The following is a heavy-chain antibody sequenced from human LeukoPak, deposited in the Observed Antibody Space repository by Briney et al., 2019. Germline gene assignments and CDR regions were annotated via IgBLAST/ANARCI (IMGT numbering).Heavy chain of an antibody. J-gene: IGHJ5*02. D-gene: IGHD3-10*01. CDR3: ARDLRGNNWFDP. CDR2: INPNSGGT. V-gene: IGHV1-2*06. CDR1: GYTFTGYY. Sequence: ASVKVSCKASGYTFTGYYMHWVRQAPGQGLEWMGRINPNSGGTNYAQKFQGRVTMTRDTSISTAYMELSRLRSDDTAVYYCARDLRGNNWFDPWGQGTLVTVST.